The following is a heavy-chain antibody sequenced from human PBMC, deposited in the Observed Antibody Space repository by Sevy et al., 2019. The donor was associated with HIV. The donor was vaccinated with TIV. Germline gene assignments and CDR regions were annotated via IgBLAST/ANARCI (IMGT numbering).Heavy chain of an antibody. Sequence: ASVKVSCKVSGYTLTELSMHWVRQAPGKGLEWMGGFDPEDGETIYAQKFQGRVTLTEDTSTDTAYMELGRLRSEDTAVYYCASETFLCILFMITFGGVIATLERYYFDYWGQGTLVTVSS. CDR1: GYTLTELS. CDR3: ASETFLCILFMITFGGVIATLERYYFDY. J-gene: IGHJ4*02. D-gene: IGHD3-16*02. CDR2: FDPEDGET. V-gene: IGHV1-24*01.